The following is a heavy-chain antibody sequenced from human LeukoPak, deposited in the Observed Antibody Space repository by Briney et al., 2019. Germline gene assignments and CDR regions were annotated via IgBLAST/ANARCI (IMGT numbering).Heavy chain of an antibody. D-gene: IGHD4-17*01. CDR3: ARESGGDYDDYYYMDV. V-gene: IGHV3-33*01. Sequence: GGSLRLSCAASGFAFSSYGMHWVRQAPGKGLEWVAVIWYDGSNKYYADSVKGRFTISRDNSKNTLYLQMNSLRAEDTAVYYCARESGGDYDDYYYMDVWGKGTTVTVSS. CDR1: GFAFSSYG. J-gene: IGHJ6*03. CDR2: IWYDGSNK.